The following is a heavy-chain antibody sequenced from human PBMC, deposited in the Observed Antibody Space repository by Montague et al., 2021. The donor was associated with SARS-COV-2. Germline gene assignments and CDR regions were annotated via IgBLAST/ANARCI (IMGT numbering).Heavy chain of an antibody. V-gene: IGHV4-39*05. CDR2: IFYSGST. CDR1: GGSISSSSYY. Sequence: SETPSLTCTVSGGSISSSSYYWGWIRQPPGKGLEWIGSIFYSGSTDYNPSLKSRVTISVDTSKNQFSLKLSSVTAADTAVYYCASMVRAQVYYFDYWGQGTRVTVSS. J-gene: IGHJ4*02. D-gene: IGHD3-10*01. CDR3: ASMVRAQVYYFDY.